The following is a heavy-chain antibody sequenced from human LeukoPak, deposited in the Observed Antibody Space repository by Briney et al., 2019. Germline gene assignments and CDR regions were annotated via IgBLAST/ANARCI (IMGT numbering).Heavy chain of an antibody. CDR2: ISYEGGTT. V-gene: IGHV3-30*18. CDR3: AKGGMVRISTWYDN. D-gene: IGHD4/OR15-4a*01. Sequence: PGGPLRLSCAAAGFTFSNYGMHWVRQAPGKGLEWVAVISYEGGTTHYADSVKGRFTISRDNSKNTLFLQMDSLRPEDTAVFYCAKGGMVRISTWYDNWGQGTLFSVSS. CDR1: GFTFSNYG. J-gene: IGHJ4*02.